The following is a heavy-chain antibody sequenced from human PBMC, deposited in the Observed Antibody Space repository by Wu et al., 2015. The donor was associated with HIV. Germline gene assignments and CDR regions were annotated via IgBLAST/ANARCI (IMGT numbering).Heavy chain of an antibody. V-gene: IGHV1-18*01. J-gene: IGHJ6*03. D-gene: IGHD3-10*01. CDR3: VKARGSGHIYFFYLDV. Sequence: QLEQPGVEVQKPGAALKVSCKASGYAFSRHGISWVRQAPGQGLEWVGWISAGNGDTTYAQKFQGRVTLTRDISATTVFLEFGSLHSDDRAVYYCVKARGSGHIYFFYLDVWGEGTSVSVSS. CDR1: GYAFSRHG. CDR2: ISAGNGDT.